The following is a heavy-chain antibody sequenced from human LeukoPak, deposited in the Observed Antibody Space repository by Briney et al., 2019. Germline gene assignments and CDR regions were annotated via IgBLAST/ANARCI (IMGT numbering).Heavy chain of an antibody. CDR3: ARHDKKSAADGTGFDY. J-gene: IGHJ4*02. V-gene: IGHV4-39*01. CDR1: GGSISGSRYY. Sequence: SETLSLTCTVSGGSISGSRYYWGWIRQPPGKGLEWIGSMYYSGSTYYNTSLKSRVTILVDTSKNQFSLKMRSVTAADTAVYYCARHDKKSAADGTGFDYWGRGTLVAVSS. D-gene: IGHD6-13*01. CDR2: MYYSGST.